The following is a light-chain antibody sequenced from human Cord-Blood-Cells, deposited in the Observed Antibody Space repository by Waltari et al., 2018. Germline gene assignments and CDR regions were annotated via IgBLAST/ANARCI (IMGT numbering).Light chain of an antibody. CDR3: CSYAGSSTHVV. Sequence: QSALTQPASVSGSPGQSITISCTVTSSDVGSYNLASWYQQHPGKAPTLMICEGSKRPPGLSNRFSGSKPGNTASLTISGLQAEDEADYYCCSYAGSSTHVVFGGGTKLTVL. CDR1: SSDVGSYNL. CDR2: EGS. V-gene: IGLV2-23*01. J-gene: IGLJ2*01.